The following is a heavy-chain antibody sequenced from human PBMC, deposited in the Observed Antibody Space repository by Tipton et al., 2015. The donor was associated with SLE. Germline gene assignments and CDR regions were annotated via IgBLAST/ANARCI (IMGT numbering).Heavy chain of an antibody. V-gene: IGHV4-59*02. CDR2: IYHSGST. CDR1: GASVRNHY. CDR3: ARGGGYYYPLDI. J-gene: IGHJ6*02. D-gene: IGHD3-16*01. Sequence: TLSLTCTVSGASVRNHYWSWIRQPPGKGLESIGYIYHSGSTNYNPSLNSRVTMSVDTSKNQFSLKLTSVTAADTAVYYCARGGGYYYPLDIWGLGTTVTVSS.